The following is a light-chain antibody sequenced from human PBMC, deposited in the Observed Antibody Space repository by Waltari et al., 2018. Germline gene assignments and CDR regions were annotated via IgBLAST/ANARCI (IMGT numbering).Light chain of an antibody. CDR1: QSVFDW. J-gene: IGKJ1*01. Sequence: DIQMTQSPSTLSASVGDSLTITCRASQSVFDWLAWYQQKPGKAPKLLIYQASTLQNGVPARFRASGSGTVCTLTINTLQPDDFATYYCQEYNSNSWTFGQGTKVEIK. CDR3: QEYNSNSWT. V-gene: IGKV1-5*03. CDR2: QAS.